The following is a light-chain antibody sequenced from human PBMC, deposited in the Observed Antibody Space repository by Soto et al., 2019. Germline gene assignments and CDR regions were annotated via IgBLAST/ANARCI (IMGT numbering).Light chain of an antibody. V-gene: IGKV1-5*03. CDR2: KAS. CDR3: QQYNSYPYT. J-gene: IGKJ2*01. CDR1: QSISTW. Sequence: DIQMTQSPSTLSASVGDRVTITCRASQSISTWLAWYQQKPGKAPNLLIYKASSLESGVPSSFSGSGSGTEFTLTISSLQSDDFATYYCQQYNSYPYTFGQGTKLEIK.